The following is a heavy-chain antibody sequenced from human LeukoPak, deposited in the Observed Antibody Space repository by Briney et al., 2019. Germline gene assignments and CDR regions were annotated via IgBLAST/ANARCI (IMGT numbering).Heavy chain of an antibody. Sequence: ASVKVSCKASGYTFTSYYMHWVRQAPGQGLEWMGIINPTGGSTSYAHKFQGRVSITRDTSTSTVYMELSSLRSEDTAVYYCARVARSAAHVVSTSRRYHFDYWGQGTLVTVSS. CDR2: INPTGGST. CDR1: GYTFTSYY. CDR3: ARVARSAAHVVSTSRRYHFDY. V-gene: IGHV1-46*01. J-gene: IGHJ4*02. D-gene: IGHD5/OR15-5a*01.